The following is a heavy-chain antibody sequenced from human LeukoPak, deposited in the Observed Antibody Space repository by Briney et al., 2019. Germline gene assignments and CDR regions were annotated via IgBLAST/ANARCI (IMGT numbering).Heavy chain of an antibody. V-gene: IGHV3-48*04. CDR1: GFTFSTYR. D-gene: IGHD3-22*01. CDR2: ISSSSGTI. CDR3: ARRLDSSGFASDY. Sequence: GGSLRLSCAASGFTFSTYRMSWVRQAPGKGLEWVSYISSSSGTIYYADSVKDRFTISRDNAKSSLYLQMNSLRAEDTAVYFCARRLDSSGFASDYWGQGTLVTVSS. J-gene: IGHJ4*02.